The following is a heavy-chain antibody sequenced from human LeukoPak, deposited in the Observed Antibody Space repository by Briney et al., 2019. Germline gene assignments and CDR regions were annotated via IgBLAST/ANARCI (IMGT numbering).Heavy chain of an antibody. CDR2: VYYSGST. J-gene: IGHJ5*02. D-gene: IGHD1-1*01. CDR3: ARETLEGKFDP. CDR1: AGSIRNYY. Sequence: SVTLSLTCNISAGSIRNYYWTWFRQPPGKGLEWIGYVYYSGSTNYSPSLKSRVTMSMDTSMNQFSLKLSSVTAADTAVYYCARETLEGKFDPWGQGILVTVSS. V-gene: IGHV4-59*01.